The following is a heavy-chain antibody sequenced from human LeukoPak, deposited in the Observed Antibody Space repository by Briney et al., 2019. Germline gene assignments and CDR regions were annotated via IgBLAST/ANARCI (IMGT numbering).Heavy chain of an antibody. CDR3: AREYNWNYGQIDH. V-gene: IGHV4-30-4*01. J-gene: IGHJ4*02. CDR2: IYYSGST. Sequence: PSQTLSLTCTVSGGSISSGDYYWSWIRQPPGKGLEWIGYIYYSGSTYYNPSLKSRVTISVDTSKNQFSLKLSSVTAADTAVYYCAREYNWNYGQIDHWGQGTLVTVSS. D-gene: IGHD1-7*01. CDR1: GGSISSGDYY.